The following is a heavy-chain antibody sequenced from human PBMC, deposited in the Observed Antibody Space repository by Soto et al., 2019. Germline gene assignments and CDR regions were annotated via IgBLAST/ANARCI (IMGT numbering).Heavy chain of an antibody. CDR2: IYWADDK. CDR1: GFSLTTTHMG. CDR3: AHAGDYDLLSFDH. Sequence: QITLKESGPPLVRPAQTLTLTCAFSGFSLTTTHMGVAWIRQPPGKALEWLALIYWADDKRYSPSLKNRLAISKDTSRNRVVLTITNMNPADTGTYFCAHAGDYDLLSFDHWGPGTLVTVSS. V-gene: IGHV2-5*02. J-gene: IGHJ4*02. D-gene: IGHD4-17*01.